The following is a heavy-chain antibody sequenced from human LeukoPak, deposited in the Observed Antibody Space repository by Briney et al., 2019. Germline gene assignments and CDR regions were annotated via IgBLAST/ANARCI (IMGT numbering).Heavy chain of an antibody. Sequence: GGSLRLSCAAPGFTLSSYSMNWVRQAPGKGLEWVSYISSSSSTIYYADSVKGRFTISRDNAKNSLYLQMNSLRDEDTAVYYCARVCGIAAAGGEIEYWGQGTLVTVSS. V-gene: IGHV3-48*02. J-gene: IGHJ4*02. CDR2: ISSSSSTI. CDR1: GFTLSSYS. CDR3: ARVCGIAAAGGEIEY. D-gene: IGHD6-13*01.